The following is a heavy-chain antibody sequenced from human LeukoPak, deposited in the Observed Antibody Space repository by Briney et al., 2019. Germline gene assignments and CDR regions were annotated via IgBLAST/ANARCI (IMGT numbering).Heavy chain of an antibody. J-gene: IGHJ6*03. CDR1: GGTFSSYA. CDR2: IIPIFGTA. V-gene: IGHV1-69*13. Sequence: ASVKVSCKASGGTFSSYAISWVRQAPGQGLEWMGGIIPIFGTANYAQKFQGRVTITADESTSIAYMELSSLRSEDTAVYYCAGPLNYDFWSAVKGGYYYYYMDVWGKGTTVTVSS. D-gene: IGHD3-3*01. CDR3: AGPLNYDFWSAVKGGYYYYYMDV.